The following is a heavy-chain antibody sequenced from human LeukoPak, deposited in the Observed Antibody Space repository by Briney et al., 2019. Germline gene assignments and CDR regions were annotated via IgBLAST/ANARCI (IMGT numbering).Heavy chain of an antibody. V-gene: IGHV3-23*01. CDR1: GFTFSNYA. J-gene: IGHJ3*02. D-gene: IGHD4-11*01. Sequence: GGSLRLSCAASGFTFSNYAMSWVRQAPGKGLEWVSGITGSGDSTYYADSVKGRFTISRGNSKNTVYLQMNSLTAEDTAVYYCARPRGDNYSGAFDIWGQGTMVTVSS. CDR3: ARPRGDNYSGAFDI. CDR2: ITGSGDST.